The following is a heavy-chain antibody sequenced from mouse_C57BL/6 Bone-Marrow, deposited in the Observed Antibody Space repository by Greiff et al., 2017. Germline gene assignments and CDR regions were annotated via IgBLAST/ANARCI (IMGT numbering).Heavy chain of an antibody. CDR2: IDPEDGET. Sequence: EVQLQQSGAELVKPGASVKLSCTASGFNIKDYYMHWVKQRTEQGLEWIGRIDPEDGETKYAPKFQGKATLTADTSSNTAYMPLRSLACEDTDVYYVASPSSTVVYWYFAVWGTGTTVTVSS. J-gene: IGHJ1*03. CDR1: GFNIKDYY. CDR3: ASPSSTVVYWYFAV. V-gene: IGHV14-2*01. D-gene: IGHD1-1*01.